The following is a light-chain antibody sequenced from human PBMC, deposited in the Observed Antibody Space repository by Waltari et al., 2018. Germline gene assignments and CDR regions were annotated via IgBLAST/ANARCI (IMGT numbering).Light chain of an antibody. CDR3: CSHGGLNSLI. CDR2: DVN. Sequence: QSALTQPASVSGSPGQSVTISCTGPRADVGSHNFVSWFQQHPGEVPKLIIYDVNKRPSGVSNRFSGSKSGSTASLTISGLQAEDEADYYCCSHGGLNSLIFGGGTKLTVL. J-gene: IGLJ2*01. CDR1: RADVGSHNF. V-gene: IGLV2-23*02.